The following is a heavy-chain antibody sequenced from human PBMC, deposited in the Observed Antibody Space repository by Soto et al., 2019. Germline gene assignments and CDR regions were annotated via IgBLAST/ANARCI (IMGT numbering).Heavy chain of an antibody. CDR3: SKDAKKYHYYNHGMDV. V-gene: IGHV3-30*18. J-gene: IGHJ6*02. Sequence: QVQLVESGGGVVQPGRSLRLSCAASGFTFSIYGMHWVRQAPGKGLEWVALISYDGSTKFYAESVKGRFTISRDNSKSTLNLEMNSLSAEDTAVYFCSKDAKKYHYYNHGMDVWGQGTTVTVSS. CDR2: ISYDGSTK. CDR1: GFTFSIYG. D-gene: IGHD2-2*01.